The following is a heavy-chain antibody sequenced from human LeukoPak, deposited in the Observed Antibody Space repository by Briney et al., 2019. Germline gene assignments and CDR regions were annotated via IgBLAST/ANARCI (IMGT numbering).Heavy chain of an antibody. D-gene: IGHD5-18*01. CDR3: ARDRFNYGPFDY. Sequence: GGSLRLSCAASGLTFNDYAMAWVRQAPGKGLEWVATISGNGVTTYSADPVKGRFTISGDNSKSTLYLQMNSLRGEDTAIYYCARDRFNYGPFDYWGQGTLVTVSS. V-gene: IGHV3-23*01. CDR2: ISGNGVTT. J-gene: IGHJ4*02. CDR1: GLTFNDYA.